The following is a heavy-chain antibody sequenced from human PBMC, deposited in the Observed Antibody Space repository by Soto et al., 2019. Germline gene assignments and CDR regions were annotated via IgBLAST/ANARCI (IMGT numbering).Heavy chain of an antibody. CDR1: GGTFNSYA. J-gene: IGHJ4*02. D-gene: IGHD2-2*01. V-gene: IGHV1-69*01. CDR3: AGDCSSTGCPYDS. CDR2: IIPIFGTA. Sequence: QVQLVQSGAEVKKPGSSVKVSCKASGGTFNSYAISWVRQAPGQGLEWMGGIIPIFGTANCAQKFQGRVTITGEESRGTAYMERSSLRSEDTAVYYCAGDCSSTGCPYDSWGQGTLVTVSS.